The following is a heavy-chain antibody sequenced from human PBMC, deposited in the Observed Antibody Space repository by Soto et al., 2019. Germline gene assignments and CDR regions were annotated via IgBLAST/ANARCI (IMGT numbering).Heavy chain of an antibody. CDR1: GGTFSSYT. D-gene: IGHD6-13*01. CDR2: IIPILGIA. Sequence: GASGKVSCKASGGTFSSYTISWVRQAPGQGLEWMGRIIPILGIANYAQKFQGRVTITADKSTSTAYMELSSLRSEDTAVYYCARGYSSSGDRYYYYMDVWGKGTTVTVSS. V-gene: IGHV1-69*02. CDR3: ARGYSSSGDRYYYYMDV. J-gene: IGHJ6*03.